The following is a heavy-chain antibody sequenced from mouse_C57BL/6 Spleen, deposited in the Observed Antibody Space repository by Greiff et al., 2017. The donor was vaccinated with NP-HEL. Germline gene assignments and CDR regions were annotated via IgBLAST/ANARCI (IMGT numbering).Heavy chain of an antibody. J-gene: IGHJ4*01. D-gene: IGHD6-2*01. V-gene: IGHV1-64*01. CDR3: AGTGSRYAMDD. CDR2: IHPNSGST. Sequence: QVQLQQPGAELVKPGASVKLSCKASGYTFTSYWMHWVKQRPGQGLEWIGMIHPNSGSTNYNEKFKSKATLTVDKSSSTAYMQLSSLTSDDSAVYYCAGTGSRYAMDDWGQGTSVTVSS. CDR1: GYTFTSYW.